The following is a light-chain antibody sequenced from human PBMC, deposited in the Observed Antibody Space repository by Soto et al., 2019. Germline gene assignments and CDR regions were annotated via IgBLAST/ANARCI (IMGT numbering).Light chain of an antibody. J-gene: IGLJ2*01. V-gene: IGLV4-60*02. CDR2: LEGSGSY. CDR1: SGHSSYI. CDR3: ETWDSNTRV. Sequence: QSVLTQSSSAPASLGSSVKLTCTLSSGHSSYIIAWHQQKPGKAPRYLMKLEGSGSYNKGSGVPDRFSGSSSGADRYLTLSNLQFEDEADYYCETWDSNTRVFGGGTKLTVL.